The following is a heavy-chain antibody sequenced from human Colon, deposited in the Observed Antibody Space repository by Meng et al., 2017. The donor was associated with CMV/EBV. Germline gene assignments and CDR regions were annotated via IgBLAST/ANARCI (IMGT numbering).Heavy chain of an antibody. CDR1: GFSVSTMH. V-gene: IGHV3-53*01. CDR3: ARDVGYSSSWPYFDY. D-gene: IGHD6-13*01. J-gene: IGHJ4*02. CDR2: IYREGTT. Sequence: EVELGESGGGLFLPGGSLRLSCAASGFSVSTMHMNWVRQAPGKRLEWVSIIYREGTTRYAESVKGRFTISRDNSKNTIYLQMNSLRAEDTAVYYCARDVGYSSSWPYFDYWGQGTLVTVSS.